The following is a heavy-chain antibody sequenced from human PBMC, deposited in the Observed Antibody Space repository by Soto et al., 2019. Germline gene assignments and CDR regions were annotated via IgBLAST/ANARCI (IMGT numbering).Heavy chain of an antibody. CDR2: IYWNDDK. V-gene: IGHV2-5*01. Sequence: QITLKESGPTLVKPTQTLTLTCTFSGFALSTSGVGVGWIRQSPGKALEWVALIYWNDDKRYSPSLKSRLTITKDTPKNQVVLTMTNMDPVDTATYYCAHTLSSADYVSWYFDLWGRSTLVTVSS. CDR3: AHTLSSADYVSWYFDL. J-gene: IGHJ2*01. CDR1: GFALSTSGVG. D-gene: IGHD3-16*01.